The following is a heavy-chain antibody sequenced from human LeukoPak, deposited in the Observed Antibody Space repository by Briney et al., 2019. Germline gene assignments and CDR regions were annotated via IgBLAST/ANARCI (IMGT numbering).Heavy chain of an antibody. D-gene: IGHD6-13*01. CDR3: AKDRGISAAGTLFDY. CDR2: ISSSGGST. V-gene: IGHV3-23*01. Sequence: GGSLRLSCAASGFTFSSYATSWVRQAPGKGLEWVSTISSSGGSTYYADSVKGRVTISRDISTNTLSLQMNSLRAEDTAVYYCAKDRGISAAGTLFDYWGQGTLVTVPS. CDR1: GFTFSSYA. J-gene: IGHJ4*02.